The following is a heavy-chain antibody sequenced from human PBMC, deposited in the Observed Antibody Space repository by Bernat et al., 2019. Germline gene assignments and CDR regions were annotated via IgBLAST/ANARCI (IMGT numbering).Heavy chain of an antibody. CDR1: GFTFSSYA. CDR2: ISGSGTST. V-gene: IGHV3-23*04. J-gene: IGHJ6*02. CDR3: AKVFNFYYYGMDV. Sequence: EVQLVESGGGLVQPGGSLRLSCAASGFTFSSYAMSWVRQAPGKGLEWVSAISGSGTSTYYADSVKGRFTISRDNSKNTLHLQMNSLRAEDTAVYYCAKVFNFYYYGMDVWGQGTTVTVSS. D-gene: IGHD3-10*02.